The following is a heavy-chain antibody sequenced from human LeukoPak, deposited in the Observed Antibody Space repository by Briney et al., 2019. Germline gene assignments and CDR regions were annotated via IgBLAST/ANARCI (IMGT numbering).Heavy chain of an antibody. CDR3: ARSDDRGAFDI. CDR2: IYHSGST. V-gene: IGHV4-38-2*02. J-gene: IGHJ3*02. D-gene: IGHD3-3*01. Sequence: SETLSLTCTVSGYSISSGYYWGWIRQPPGKGLEWIGNIYHSGSTYYNPSLKSRVTISVDTSKNQFSLKLSSVTAADTAVYYCARSDDRGAFDIWGQGTMVTVSS. CDR1: GYSISSGYY.